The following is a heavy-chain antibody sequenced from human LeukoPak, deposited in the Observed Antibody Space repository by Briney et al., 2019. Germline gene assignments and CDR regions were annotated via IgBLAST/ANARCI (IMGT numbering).Heavy chain of an antibody. J-gene: IGHJ4*02. CDR2: IIPIFGTA. CDR3: ARGGPYDSSGDFDY. Sequence: AASVKVSCKAYGGTFSSYAISWVRQAPGQGLEWMGRIIPIFGTANYAQKLQGRVTITTDESTSTAYMELSSLRSEDTAVYYCARGGPYDSSGDFDYWGQGTLVTVSS. V-gene: IGHV1-69*05. D-gene: IGHD3-22*01. CDR1: GGTFSSYA.